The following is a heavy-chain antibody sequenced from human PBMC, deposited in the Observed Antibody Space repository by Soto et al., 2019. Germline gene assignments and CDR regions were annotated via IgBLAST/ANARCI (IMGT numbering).Heavy chain of an antibody. CDR3: VRGDGDYYDGNGYLGRH. CDR2: INHSGST. V-gene: IGHV4-34*01. J-gene: IGHJ4*02. D-gene: IGHD3-22*01. CDR1: GGSLSGYY. Sequence: PSETLSLTCAVYGGSLSGYYWSWIRQPPGKGLEWIGEINHSGSTNYNPSLKSRVTISVDTSKNQFSLKLSSVTAADTAVYYCVRGDGDYYDGNGYLGRHWGQGTLVTVSS.